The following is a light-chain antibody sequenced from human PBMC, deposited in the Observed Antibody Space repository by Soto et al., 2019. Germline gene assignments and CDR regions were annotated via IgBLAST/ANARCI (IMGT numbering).Light chain of an antibody. CDR1: QSVSSSY. V-gene: IGKV3D-20*02. CDR2: HAS. CDR3: QQLHGYPIT. Sequence: EIVLTQSPCTLSLSPGERATLSCRASQSVSSSYLAWYQQKNGQAPRLLIYHASNRATGIPARFSGSGYGTHFNLTISSLQPEDFATYYCQQLHGYPITFGQGTRLEIK. J-gene: IGKJ5*01.